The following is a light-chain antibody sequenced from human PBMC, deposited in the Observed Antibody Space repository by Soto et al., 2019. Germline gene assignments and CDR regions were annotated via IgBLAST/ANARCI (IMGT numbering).Light chain of an antibody. J-gene: IGKJ4*01. CDR3: QQYNNWPVT. Sequence: EIVLTQSPGTLSVSPGERVTLSCRASQGVGSTLAWYRQQPGQAPRLLIYDAYIRASGVPARFSGSGSGTEFTLTISGLQSEDFATYYCQQYNNWPVTFGGGTKVDMK. CDR1: QGVGST. CDR2: DAY. V-gene: IGKV3-15*01.